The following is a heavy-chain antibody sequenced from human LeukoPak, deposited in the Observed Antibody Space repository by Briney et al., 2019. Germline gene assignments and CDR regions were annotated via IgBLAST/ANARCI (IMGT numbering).Heavy chain of an antibody. J-gene: IGHJ5*01. CDR1: GGSFSGYY. CDR2: IYTRGST. Sequence: SETLSLTCAVYGGSFSGYYWSWIRQPAGKGLEWIGRIYTRGSTNYNPSLKSRVTMSVDTSKNQFSLKLSSVTAADTAVYYCATDGMVRGPDAWFDSWGQGTLVTVSS. V-gene: IGHV4-4*07. CDR3: ATDGMVRGPDAWFDS. D-gene: IGHD3-10*01.